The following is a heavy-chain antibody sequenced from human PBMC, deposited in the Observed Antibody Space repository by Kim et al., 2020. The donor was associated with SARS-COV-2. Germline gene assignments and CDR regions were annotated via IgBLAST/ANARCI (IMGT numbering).Heavy chain of an antibody. Sequence: SETLSLTCTVSGGSISSGGYYWSWIRQHPGKGLEWIGYIYYSGSTYYNPSLKSRVTISVDTSKNQFSLKLSSVTAAHTAVYYCARMAFTDITIFGVVTPRRRSDPWGQGTLVTVSS. D-gene: IGHD3-3*01. CDR3: ARMAFTDITIFGVVTPRRRSDP. CDR2: IYYSGST. CDR1: GGSISSGGYY. V-gene: IGHV4-31*03. J-gene: IGHJ5*02.